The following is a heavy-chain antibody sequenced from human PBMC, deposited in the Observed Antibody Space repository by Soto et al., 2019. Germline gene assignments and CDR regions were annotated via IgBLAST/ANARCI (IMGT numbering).Heavy chain of an antibody. V-gene: IGHV3-33*01. CDR1: GFTFSSYG. D-gene: IGHD1-1*01. CDR2: IWYDGSNK. J-gene: IGHJ3*02. CDR3: ARVERGTATTVVDAFDI. Sequence: GSLRLSCAASGFTFSSYGMHWVRQAPGKGLEWVAVIWYDGSNKYYADSVKGRFTISRDNSKNTLYLQMNSLRAADTALYYCARVERGTATTVVDAFDIWGPGTMVTVSS.